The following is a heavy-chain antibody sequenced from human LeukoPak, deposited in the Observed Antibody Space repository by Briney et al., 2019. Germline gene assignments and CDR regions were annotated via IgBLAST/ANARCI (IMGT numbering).Heavy chain of an antibody. CDR2: INYSGGT. V-gene: IGHV4-39*01. J-gene: IGHJ4*02. D-gene: IGHD1-26*01. CDR3: WAIVVSTKLDY. Sequence: PSGTLSPTCTVSGGSITINTYSWGWIRQPPGKGLEWIGTINYSGGTSYKPSLKSRVTISVDTSKNQFSLTLSSVTAADTAVYYCWAIVVSTKLDYWGQGTLVTVSS. CDR1: GGSITINTYS.